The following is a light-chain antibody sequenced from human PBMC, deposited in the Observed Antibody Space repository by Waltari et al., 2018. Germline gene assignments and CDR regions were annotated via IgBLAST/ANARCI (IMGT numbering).Light chain of an antibody. J-gene: IGKJ4*01. CDR3: QQYNTYPVT. V-gene: IGKV1-5*03. CDR2: KAS. CDR1: QSMSIF. Sequence: IQMTQSPSTLPASVGDRVTITCRASQSMSIFFSWYQQKPGRAPKLLLSKASTLQSGVPSRFSGSGSGTEITLTISDLQPDDFATYYCQQYNTYPVTFGGGTKVEIK.